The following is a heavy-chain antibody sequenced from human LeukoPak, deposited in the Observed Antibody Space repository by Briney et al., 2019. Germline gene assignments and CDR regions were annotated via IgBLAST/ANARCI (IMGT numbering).Heavy chain of an antibody. CDR1: GGSINSNDW. Sequence: SETLSLTCAVSGGSINSNDWWSWVRQPPGKRLEWIGEIHHSGNSNYSPSLKSRVTISVDKSKNQFSLNLRSVTAADTAVYYCARAYASATWGQGTLVTVSS. V-gene: IGHV4-4*02. CDR2: IHHSGNS. CDR3: ARAYASAT. J-gene: IGHJ5*02. D-gene: IGHD3-22*01.